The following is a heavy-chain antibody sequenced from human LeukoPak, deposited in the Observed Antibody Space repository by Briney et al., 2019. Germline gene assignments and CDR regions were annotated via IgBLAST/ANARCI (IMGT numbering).Heavy chain of an antibody. Sequence: ASVKVSCTAFGYTFTSNYMHWVRQAPGQGPEWMGVISPSGGSTTYAQKFQGRVTLTGDMSTSTDYLELSSLRSEDTAVYYCARDNSVRDEAWWFNPWGQGTLVTVSS. CDR1: GYTFTSNY. CDR2: ISPSGGST. J-gene: IGHJ5*02. D-gene: IGHD5-24*01. CDR3: ARDNSVRDEAWWFNP. V-gene: IGHV1-46*01.